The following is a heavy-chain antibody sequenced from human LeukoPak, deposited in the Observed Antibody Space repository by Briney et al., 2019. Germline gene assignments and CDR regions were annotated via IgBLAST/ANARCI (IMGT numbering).Heavy chain of an antibody. CDR3: ARDGDSSGPTFDY. CDR1: RFTFSDYY. D-gene: IGHD3-22*01. CDR2: ISSSGSTI. Sequence: GGSLRLSCAASRFTFSDYYMSWIRQAPGKGLDWVSYISSSGSTIYYADSVKGRFTISRDNAKNSLYLQMNSLRAEDTAVYYCARDGDSSGPTFDYWGQGTLVTVSS. J-gene: IGHJ4*02. V-gene: IGHV3-11*01.